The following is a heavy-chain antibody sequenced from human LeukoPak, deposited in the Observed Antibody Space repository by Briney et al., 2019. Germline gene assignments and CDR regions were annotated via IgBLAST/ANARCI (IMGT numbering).Heavy chain of an antibody. CDR2: ISSSGSTI. D-gene: IGHD5-24*01. J-gene: IGHJ5*02. CDR1: GFTFSDYY. Sequence: PGGSLRLSCAASGFTFSDYYMSWIRQAPGEGLEWVSYISSSGSTIYYADSVQGRFTISRDNAKNSLYLQMNSLRAEDTAVYYCARETRWLQLPDWFDPWGQGTLVTVSS. V-gene: IGHV3-11*04. CDR3: ARETRWLQLPDWFDP.